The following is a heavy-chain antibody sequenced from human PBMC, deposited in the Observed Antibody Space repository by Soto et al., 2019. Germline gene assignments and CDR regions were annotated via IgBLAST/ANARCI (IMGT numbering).Heavy chain of an antibody. CDR2: IWHDGSKQ. D-gene: IGHD2-15*01. V-gene: IGHV3-33*01. CDR3: AREEGVVARAFDY. CDR1: GFTFSSYG. J-gene: IGHJ4*02. Sequence: QVQLVESGGGVVQPGRSLRLSCAASGFTFSSYGMHWVRQAPGKGLEWVALIWHDGSKQYYADSVKGRFAISRDNAKTTLYLQMNSLRADDTAEYHCAREEGVVARAFDYWGQGALVTVSS.